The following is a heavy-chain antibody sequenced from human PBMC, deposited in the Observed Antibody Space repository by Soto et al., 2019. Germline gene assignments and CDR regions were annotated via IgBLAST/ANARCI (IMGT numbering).Heavy chain of an antibody. Sequence: LRLSCAASGFTFSDYYMSWIRQAPGKGLEWVSYISGSDGAVYYADSVKGRFTISRDNAKSSLYLQMNSLRAEDTAVYYCARDMIVIRGAFHIWGQGTKVTVSS. D-gene: IGHD3-22*01. CDR1: GFTFSDYY. V-gene: IGHV3-11*01. J-gene: IGHJ3*02. CDR2: ISGSDGAV. CDR3: ARDMIVIRGAFHI.